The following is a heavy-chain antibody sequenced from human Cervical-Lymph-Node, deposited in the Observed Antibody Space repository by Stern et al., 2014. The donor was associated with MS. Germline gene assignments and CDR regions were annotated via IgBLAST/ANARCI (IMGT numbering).Heavy chain of an antibody. Sequence: EVQLEESGAEVKKPGESLKISCKGSGNSFTANWIDWVRQMPGKGLEGMVIIYPGDSDTRYSPSFQCQVTISADKSISTAYLQWSSLKASDTAMYYCARDYGDYAFDYWGQGTLVTVSS. CDR2: IYPGDSDT. J-gene: IGHJ4*02. CDR3: ARDYGDYAFDY. CDR1: GNSFTANW. D-gene: IGHD4-17*01. V-gene: IGHV5-51*01.